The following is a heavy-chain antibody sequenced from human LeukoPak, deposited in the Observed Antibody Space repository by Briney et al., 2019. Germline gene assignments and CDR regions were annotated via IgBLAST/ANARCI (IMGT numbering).Heavy chain of an antibody. V-gene: IGHV3-23*01. CDR1: AFTFSHYA. CDR3: AKDLWTSTSGYYYYMDV. Sequence: GGSLRLSCAASAFTFSHYAMTWVRQAPGKGLEWVSTITGNGRNSYYADSVKDRFTISRDNSRDTLYLQMNSLRAEDTALYYCAKDLWTSTSGYYYYMDVWGKGTTVTVSS. D-gene: IGHD3/OR15-3a*01. CDR2: ITGNGRNS. J-gene: IGHJ6*03.